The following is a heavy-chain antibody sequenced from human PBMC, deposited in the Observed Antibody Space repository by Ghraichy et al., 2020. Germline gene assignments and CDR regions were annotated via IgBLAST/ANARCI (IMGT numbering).Heavy chain of an antibody. V-gene: IGHV4-59*08. Sequence: SETLSLTCTVSGGSINSYYWSWIRQPPGKGLEWIAYIYYSGSTNYNPSLKSRVTISVDTSKNQFSLKLSSVTAADTPVYYCARHTQACGEGFDYWGQGTLVTVSS. CDR3: ARHTQACGEGFDY. J-gene: IGHJ4*02. D-gene: IGHD2-21*01. CDR1: GGSINSYY. CDR2: IYYSGST.